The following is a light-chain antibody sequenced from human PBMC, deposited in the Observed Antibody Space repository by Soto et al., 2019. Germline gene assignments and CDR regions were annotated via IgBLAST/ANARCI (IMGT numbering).Light chain of an antibody. CDR2: GAS. CDR3: QQYNNWPPFA. Sequence: DIVMIHSPATLSVSPGERATLSCRASHTISSNLSWYQQKPGQTSRLFIYGASTRAAGIPARFSGSGSGTDFTLTITSLQSEDFAVYYCQQYNNWPPFAFGPGTKVDI. CDR1: HTISSN. V-gene: IGKV3-15*01. J-gene: IGKJ3*01.